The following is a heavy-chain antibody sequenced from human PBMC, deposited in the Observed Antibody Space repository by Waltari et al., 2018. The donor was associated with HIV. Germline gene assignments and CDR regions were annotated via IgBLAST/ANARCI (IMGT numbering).Heavy chain of an antibody. CDR3: AALVRRQHLEYYFDS. CDR2: LYYTGST. D-gene: IGHD3-10*01. V-gene: IGHV4-39*01. CDR1: GASLNNNNYY. Sequence: QVHLQESGPGLVQPSETLSLTCSVSGASLNNNNYYWGWIRQPPGEGLEWVGSLYYTGSTYSGPSLKSRLSMSVDTSKNQFSLKLSSVTAADTAVYYCAALVRRQHLEYYFDSWGQGTLVTVSS. J-gene: IGHJ4*02.